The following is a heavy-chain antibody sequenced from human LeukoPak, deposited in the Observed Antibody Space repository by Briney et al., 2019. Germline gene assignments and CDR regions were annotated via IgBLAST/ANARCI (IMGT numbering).Heavy chain of an antibody. J-gene: IGHJ1*01. CDR1: GYSFSVYY. V-gene: IGHV1-2*02. CDR3: ARPPRDLVSSAPFGY. Sequence: GALVRLSCKASGYSFSVYYIQWLRQVPGEGLEWVGWILPHNGDTYYAQKFRGRVTMTTDTSINTAYMELSRLKSDDTGIYFCARPPRDLVSSAPFGYWGQGTLVAVSS. CDR2: ILPHNGDT. D-gene: IGHD5/OR15-5a*01.